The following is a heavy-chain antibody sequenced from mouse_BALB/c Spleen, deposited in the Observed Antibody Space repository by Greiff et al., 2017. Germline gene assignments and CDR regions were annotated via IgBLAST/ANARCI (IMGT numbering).Heavy chain of an antibody. V-gene: IGHV5-17*02. CDR2: ISSGSSTI. CDR3: AREKYAMDD. Sequence: EVQVVESGGGLVQPGGSRKLSCAASGFTFSSFGMHWVRQAPEKGLEWVAYISSGSSTIYYADTVKGRFTISRDNPKNTLFLQMTSLRSEDTAMYYGAREKYAMDDWGQGTSVTVAA. J-gene: IGHJ4*01. CDR1: GFTFSSFG.